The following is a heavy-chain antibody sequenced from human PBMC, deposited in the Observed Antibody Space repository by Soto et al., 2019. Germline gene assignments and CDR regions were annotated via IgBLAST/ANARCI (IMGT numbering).Heavy chain of an antibody. J-gene: IGHJ4*02. D-gene: IGHD2-2*01. CDR3: ARDFCPVPTCYDL. CDR1: GYTFTRYD. CDR2: MNPNSGNT. Sequence: SEKDTCKASGYTFTRYDMNWGRQATGQGLEWMGWMNPNSGNTGYAQKFQGRVTMTRNISISTAYMELSSLRSEETAVYYCARDFCPVPTCYDLWGQGVLVTVSS. V-gene: IGHV1-8*01.